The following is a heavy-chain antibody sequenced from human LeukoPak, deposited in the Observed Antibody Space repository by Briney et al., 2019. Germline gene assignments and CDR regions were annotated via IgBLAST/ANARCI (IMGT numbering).Heavy chain of an antibody. CDR2: ISGSGGST. V-gene: IGHV3-23*01. J-gene: IGHJ4*02. Sequence: GGSLRLSCAASGFTFSSYAMSWVRQAPGQGLEWVSAISGSGGSTYYADSVKGRFTISRDNSKNTLYLQMNSLRAEDTAVYYCANPHGDYEYYDYWGQGTLVTISS. D-gene: IGHD4-17*01. CDR1: GFTFSSYA. CDR3: ANPHGDYEYYDY.